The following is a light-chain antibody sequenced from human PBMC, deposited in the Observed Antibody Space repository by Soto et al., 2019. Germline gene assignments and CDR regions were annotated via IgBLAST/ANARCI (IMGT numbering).Light chain of an antibody. J-gene: IGKJ4*01. Sequence: IVLTQAPCTRPFSPGERVTLSCRASQSLSSGYLAWYQQKFGQAPRLLIYDASRRATGMAERFGGSGSGTDFTLTISRLAPEDFAVYCCRQRSYLFTFGGGTKVDIK. CDR3: RQRSYLFT. V-gene: IGKV3D-20*02. CDR1: QSLSSGY. CDR2: DAS.